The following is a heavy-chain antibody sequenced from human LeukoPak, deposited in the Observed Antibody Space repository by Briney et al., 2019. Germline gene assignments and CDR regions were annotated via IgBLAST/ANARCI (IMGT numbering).Heavy chain of an antibody. CDR1: SGSISNYY. V-gene: IGHV4-4*09. Sequence: PSETLSLTCTVSSGSISNYYWSWIRQPPGKGLEWIGNIYTGGSTNYNPSLRSRVAISVDTSKNQISLKLNSATAADTAAYYCARFLYSTSCLDYWGPGTLVTVTS. J-gene: IGHJ4*02. CDR3: ARFLYSTSCLDY. D-gene: IGHD3-10*01. CDR2: IYTGGST.